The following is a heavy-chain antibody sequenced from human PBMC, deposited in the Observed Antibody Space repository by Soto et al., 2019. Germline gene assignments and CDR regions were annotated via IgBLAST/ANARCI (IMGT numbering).Heavy chain of an antibody. CDR2: ISAYNGKR. CDR3: ARGRIVASIHDAFEI. V-gene: IGHV1-18*01. Sequence: QGQLLQSGDEVKTPGASVRVSCRASGYPFTSYGISWVRQAPGQGLEWVAWISAYNGKRDTAQKFPDRVTMTLDTSTDTAHMDLGDLTSADTAVYYCARGRIVASIHDAFEIWGQGTKVTVSS. CDR1: GYPFTSYG. D-gene: IGHD5-12*01. J-gene: IGHJ3*02.